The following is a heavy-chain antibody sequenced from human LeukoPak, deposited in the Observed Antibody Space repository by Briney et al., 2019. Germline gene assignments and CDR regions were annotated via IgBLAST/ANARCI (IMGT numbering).Heavy chain of an antibody. D-gene: IGHD2-15*01. CDR3: AVLVAAADY. CDR2: ISWSSGTI. CDR1: GFTFDDYA. J-gene: IGHJ4*02. Sequence: GGSLRLSCAASGFTFDDYAMHWVRQAPGKGLEWVSGISWSSGTIGYADSVKGRFTISRDNSKNTLYLQMNSLRAEDTAVYYCAVLVAAADYWGQGTLVTVSS. V-gene: IGHV3-9*01.